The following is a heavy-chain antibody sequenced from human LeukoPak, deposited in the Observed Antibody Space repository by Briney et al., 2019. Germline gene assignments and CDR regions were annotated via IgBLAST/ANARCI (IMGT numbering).Heavy chain of an antibody. Sequence: PGGSLRLSCAVSGFTFSSYWMSWVRQAPGKGLEWVANIKQDGSEKYYVDSVKGRFTISRDNAKNSLYLQMDSLRAEDTAVYYCARGHSGYDKVYYYYYYMDVWGKGTTVTVSS. CDR1: GFTFSSYW. V-gene: IGHV3-7*04. J-gene: IGHJ6*03. CDR3: ARGHSGYDKVYYYYYYMDV. CDR2: IKQDGSEK. D-gene: IGHD5-12*01.